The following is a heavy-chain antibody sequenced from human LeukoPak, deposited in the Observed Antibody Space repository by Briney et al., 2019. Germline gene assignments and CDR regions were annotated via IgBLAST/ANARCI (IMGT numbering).Heavy chain of an antibody. V-gene: IGHV4-39*01. D-gene: IGHD3-10*01. J-gene: IGHJ6*03. CDR3: ARQIWFGPLGYMDV. CDR1: GGSISSSSYD. Sequence: KPSETLSLICTVSGGSISSSSYDWGWIRQPPGKGLEWIGSIYYSGSTYYNPSLKRRVTISVDTPKHQFSLKLSSVTAADTGVYYCARQIWFGPLGYMDVWGKGTTVTVSS. CDR2: IYYSGST.